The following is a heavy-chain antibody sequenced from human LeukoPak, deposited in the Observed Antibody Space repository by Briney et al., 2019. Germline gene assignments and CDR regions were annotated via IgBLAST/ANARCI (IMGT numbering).Heavy chain of an antibody. CDR2: IYYSGST. D-gene: IGHD2-15*01. CDR3: ARAGYCSGGSCYRRLFDY. V-gene: IGHV4-30-4*01. CDR1: GGSISSGDYY. Sequence: SETLSLTCTVSGGSISSGDYYWSWIRQPPGKGLEWIGYIYYSGSTYYNPSLRSRVTISVDTSKNQFSLKLSSVTAADTAVYYCARAGYCSGGSCYRRLFDYWGQGTLVTVSS. J-gene: IGHJ4*02.